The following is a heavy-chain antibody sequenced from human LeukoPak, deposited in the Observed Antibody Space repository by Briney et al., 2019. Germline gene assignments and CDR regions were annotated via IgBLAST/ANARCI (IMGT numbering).Heavy chain of an antibody. CDR3: ASLGDSDFYYGMDV. D-gene: IGHD2-21*01. CDR1: GFTFSSYG. V-gene: IGHV3-33*01. CDR2: IWYDGSNE. Sequence: PGRSLRLSCAASGFTFSSYGMHWVRQAPGKGLEWVAVIWYDGSNEYYADSVKGRFTISRDSSKNTLYLQMNSLRAEDTAVYYCASLGDSDFYYGMDVWGQGTTVTVSS. J-gene: IGHJ6*02.